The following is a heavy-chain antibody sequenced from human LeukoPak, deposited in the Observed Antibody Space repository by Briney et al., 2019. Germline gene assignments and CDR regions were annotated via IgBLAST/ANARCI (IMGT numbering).Heavy chain of an antibody. J-gene: IGHJ4*02. D-gene: IGHD6-13*01. CDR2: ISYDGSNK. CDR1: GFTFSSYA. Sequence: GGSLRLSCAASGFTFSSYAMHWVRQAPGKGLEWVAVISYDGSNKYYADSVKGRSTISRDNSKNTLYLQMNSLRAEDTAVYYCARDPRRYSSSIDYWGQGTLVTVSS. V-gene: IGHV3-30*04. CDR3: ARDPRRYSSSIDY.